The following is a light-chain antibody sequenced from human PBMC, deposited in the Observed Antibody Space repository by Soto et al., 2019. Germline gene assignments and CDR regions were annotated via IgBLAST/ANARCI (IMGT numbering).Light chain of an antibody. Sequence: QSALTQPASVSGSPXXXXTISCXXXXXXVGGYNYVSWYQQHPGKAPKLMIYEVSNRPSGVSNRFSGSKSGNTASLTISGLQAEDEADYYCSSYTSSSTRVFGGGTKLTVL. J-gene: IGLJ3*02. V-gene: IGLV2-14*01. CDR2: EVS. CDR3: SSYTSSSTRV. CDR1: XXXVGGYNY.